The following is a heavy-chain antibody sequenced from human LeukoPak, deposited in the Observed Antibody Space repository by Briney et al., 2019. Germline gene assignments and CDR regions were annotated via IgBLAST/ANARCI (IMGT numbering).Heavy chain of an antibody. CDR3: ARDPRDYGDYGNAFDI. CDR1: GGSISSYY. J-gene: IGHJ3*02. V-gene: IGHV4-4*07. D-gene: IGHD4-17*01. Sequence: SETLSLTCTVSGGSISSYYWSWIRQPAGKGLEWIGRIYTSGSTNYNPSLKSRVTMSVDTSKIQFSLKLSSVTAADTAVYYCARDPRDYGDYGNAFDIWGQGTMVTVSS. CDR2: IYTSGST.